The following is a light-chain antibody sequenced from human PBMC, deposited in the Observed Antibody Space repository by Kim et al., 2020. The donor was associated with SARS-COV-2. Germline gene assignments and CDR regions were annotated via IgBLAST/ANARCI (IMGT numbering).Light chain of an antibody. V-gene: IGKV1-5*01. Sequence: DNQMTQSPSALSASVGDRVTITCRASQSIDSWLAWYQEKPGKAPEVLIYDASTLESGVPSRFSGSGSGTEFTLTISSLQPDDFATYYCQQYRSYPLTFGGGTKVDIK. CDR3: QQYRSYPLT. CDR2: DAS. CDR1: QSIDSW. J-gene: IGKJ4*01.